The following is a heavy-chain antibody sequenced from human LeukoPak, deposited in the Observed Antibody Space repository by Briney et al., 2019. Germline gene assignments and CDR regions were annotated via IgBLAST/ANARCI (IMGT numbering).Heavy chain of an antibody. CDR2: IIPVLGTT. Sequence: ASVKVSCKASGGTFSRYAISWVRQAPGQGLEWMGGIIPVLGTTNYAQTFQNKVTITAGESTSTTYMELSSLTSEDTAAYYCATSGGDYYYYSLDVWGKGTPVTISS. D-gene: IGHD3-10*01. CDR3: ATSGGDYYYYSLDV. V-gene: IGHV1-69*13. J-gene: IGHJ6*03. CDR1: GGTFSRYA.